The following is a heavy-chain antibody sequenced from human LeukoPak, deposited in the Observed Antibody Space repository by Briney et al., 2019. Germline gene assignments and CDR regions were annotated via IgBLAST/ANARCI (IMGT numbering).Heavy chain of an antibody. V-gene: IGHV4-59*01. D-gene: IGHD1-26*01. CDR3: ARGGGSYWY. J-gene: IGHJ4*02. Sequence: PSETLSLTCAVYGGSISSYYWSWIRQPPGKGLEWIGYIYYSGSTNYNPSLKSRVTISVDTSKNQFSLKLSSVTAADTAVYYCARGGGSYWYWGQGTLVTVSS. CDR2: IYYSGST. CDR1: GGSISSYY.